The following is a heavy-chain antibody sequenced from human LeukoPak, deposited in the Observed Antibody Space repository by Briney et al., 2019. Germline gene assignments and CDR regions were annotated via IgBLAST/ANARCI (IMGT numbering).Heavy chain of an antibody. J-gene: IGHJ4*02. CDR2: ITPRSDYI. Sequence: GGSLRLSCTASGFTFSDYTVNWVRQGPGRGLEWVSSITPRSDYIYYTDSVKGRFTISRDNARKSLFLQMNSLRAEDTAVYYFSRASREYTYGFPMDYWGQGTLVTVSS. V-gene: IGHV3-21*01. CDR1: GFTFSDYT. CDR3: SRASREYTYGFPMDY. D-gene: IGHD5-18*01.